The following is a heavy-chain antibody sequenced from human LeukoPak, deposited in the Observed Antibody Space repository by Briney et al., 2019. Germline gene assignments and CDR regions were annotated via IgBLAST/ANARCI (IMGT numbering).Heavy chain of an antibody. CDR1: GASVTSTNYY. CDR2: VSYTGIP. V-gene: IGHV4-61*01. J-gene: IGHJ4*02. D-gene: IGHD3-10*01. Sequence: SETLSLTCIVSGASVTSTNYYWSWIRQPPGEGLQWIGYVSYTGIPTYSPSLRSRVTISLDTSKSQFSLQLSSVTAADTAIYYCAAQQWIGTFHYWGQGALVTVSS. CDR3: AAQQWIGTFHY.